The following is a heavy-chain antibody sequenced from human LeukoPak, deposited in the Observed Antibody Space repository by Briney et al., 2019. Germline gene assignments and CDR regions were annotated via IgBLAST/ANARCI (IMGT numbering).Heavy chain of an antibody. J-gene: IGHJ4*02. D-gene: IGHD2-2*02. CDR3: AREGWPYCSSTSCYRGSFDY. Sequence: PGGSLRLSCAASGFTFSSYWMSWVRQAPGKGLEWVANIKQDGSEKYYVDSVKGRFTISRDNAKNSLYLQMNSLRAEDTAVYYCAREGWPYCSSTSCYRGSFDYWGQGTLVTVSS. CDR2: IKQDGSEK. CDR1: GFTFSSYW. V-gene: IGHV3-7*01.